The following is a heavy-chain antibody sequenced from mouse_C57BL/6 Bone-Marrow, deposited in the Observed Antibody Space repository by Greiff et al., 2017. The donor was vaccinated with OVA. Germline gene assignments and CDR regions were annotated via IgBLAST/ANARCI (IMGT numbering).Heavy chain of an antibody. V-gene: IGHV1-64*01. Sequence: QVQLQQPGAELVKPGASVKLSCKASGYTFTSYWMHWVKQRPGQGLEWIGMIHPNSGSTNYNEKFKSKATLTVDKSSSTAYMQLSSLTSEDSAVYYCAREERDYYGSSSYAMDYWGQGTSVTVSS. CDR1: GYTFTSYW. CDR3: AREERDYYGSSSYAMDY. J-gene: IGHJ4*01. D-gene: IGHD1-1*01. CDR2: IHPNSGST.